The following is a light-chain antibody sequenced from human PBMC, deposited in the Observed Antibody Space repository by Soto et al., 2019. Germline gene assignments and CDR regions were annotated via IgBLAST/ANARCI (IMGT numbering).Light chain of an antibody. CDR1: QSVSSR. CDR2: GAS. V-gene: IGKV3-20*01. CDR3: QQYNNWPSWT. Sequence: EIVLTQSPATLSLSPGERATLSCRASQSVSSRLAWYQQKPGQAPRLLISGASSRATGIPDRLSGSGFGTDFTLTISRLEPEDFALYYCQQYNNWPSWTFGQGTKVDI. J-gene: IGKJ1*01.